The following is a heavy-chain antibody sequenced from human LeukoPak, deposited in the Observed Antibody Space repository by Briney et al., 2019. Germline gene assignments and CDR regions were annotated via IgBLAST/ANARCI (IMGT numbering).Heavy chain of an antibody. CDR2: IYYSGST. CDR3: ARLSISYYYGSSGYPDYFDY. CDR1: GGSIGSSSYY. V-gene: IGHV4-39*01. D-gene: IGHD3-22*01. Sequence: PSETLSLTCTVSGGSIGSSSYYWGWIRQPPGKGLEWIGSIYYSGSTYYNPSLKSRVTISVDTSKNQFSPKLSSVTAADTAVYYCARLSISYYYGSSGYPDYFDYWGQGTLVTVSS. J-gene: IGHJ4*02.